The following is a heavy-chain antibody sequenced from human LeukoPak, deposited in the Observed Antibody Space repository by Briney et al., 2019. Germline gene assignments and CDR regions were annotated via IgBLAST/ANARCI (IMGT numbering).Heavy chain of an antibody. D-gene: IGHD4-11*01. CDR3: TRELYSNYEVGSDWFDP. J-gene: IGHJ5*02. Sequence: GGSLRLSCTASGFTFGDYAMSWFRQAPGKGLEWVGFIRSKAYGGTTEYAASVKGRFTISRDDSKSIAYLQMNSLKTEDTAVYYCTRELYSNYEVGSDWFDPWGQGTLVTVSS. CDR2: IRSKAYGGTT. CDR1: GFTFGDYA. V-gene: IGHV3-49*03.